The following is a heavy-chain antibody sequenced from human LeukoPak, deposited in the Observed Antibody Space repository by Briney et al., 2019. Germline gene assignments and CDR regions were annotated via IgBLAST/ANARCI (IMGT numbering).Heavy chain of an antibody. CDR1: GFTFDSYA. CDR3: AKDIYPANYYYYSMDV. CDR2: ISGSGGST. J-gene: IGHJ6*03. D-gene: IGHD3-16*02. Sequence: GGSLRLSCAASGFTFDSYAMTWVRQAPGKGLEWVSAISGSGGSTFYADSVKGRFTISRDSSDNMLYLHMNSLRAEDTAIYYCAKDIYPANYYYYSMDVWGKGTTVTVSS. V-gene: IGHV3-23*01.